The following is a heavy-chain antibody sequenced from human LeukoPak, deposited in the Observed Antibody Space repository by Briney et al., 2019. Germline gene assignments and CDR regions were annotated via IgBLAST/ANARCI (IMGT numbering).Heavy chain of an antibody. Sequence: GESLKISCKGSGYSFTSYWIGWVRQMPGKGLDWMGIIYPGDSDTRYSPSFQGQVTISADKFISTAYLQWSSLKASDTAMYYCARPRDSSSQYYFDYWGQGTLVTVSS. CDR3: ARPRDSSSQYYFDY. CDR2: IYPGDSDT. V-gene: IGHV5-51*01. CDR1: GYSFTSYW. J-gene: IGHJ4*02. D-gene: IGHD6-6*01.